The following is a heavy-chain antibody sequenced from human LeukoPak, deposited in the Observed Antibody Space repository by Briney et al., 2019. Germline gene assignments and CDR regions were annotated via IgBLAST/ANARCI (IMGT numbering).Heavy chain of an antibody. Sequence: KPSETLSLTCAVYGGSFSGDYWSWIRQPPGKGLEWVGEINHSGSTNYNPSLKSRVTISLDSSKNQFSLKLSSVTAADTAVYYCARQKQGIAVAGPANFDYWGQGTLVTVSS. V-gene: IGHV4-34*01. CDR1: GGSFSGDY. J-gene: IGHJ4*02. D-gene: IGHD6-19*01. CDR3: ARQKQGIAVAGPANFDY. CDR2: INHSGST.